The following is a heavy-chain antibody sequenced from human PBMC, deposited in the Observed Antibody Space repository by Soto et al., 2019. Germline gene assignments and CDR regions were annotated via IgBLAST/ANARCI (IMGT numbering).Heavy chain of an antibody. CDR2: IIPIFGTA. D-gene: IGHD1-26*01. V-gene: IGHV1-69*01. CDR3: AGSPPIAAPPEV. Sequence: QVQLVQSGAEVKKPGSSVKVSCKASGGTFSSYAISWVRQAPGQGLEWMGGIIPIFGTANYAQKFQGRVTITADESTSTAYMGLGSLRSEDTAVYYCAGSPPIAAPPEVWGQGTLVTVSS. CDR1: GGTFSSYA. J-gene: IGHJ4*02.